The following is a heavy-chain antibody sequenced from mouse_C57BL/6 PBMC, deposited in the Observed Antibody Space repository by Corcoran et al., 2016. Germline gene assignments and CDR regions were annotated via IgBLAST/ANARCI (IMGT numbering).Heavy chain of an antibody. CDR1: GYAFSSYW. CDR2: IYPGDGDT. CDR3: ARFLVVAKGGFAY. Sequence: QVQLQQSGAELVKPGASVKISCKASGYAFSSYWMNWVKQRHGKGLEWIGQIYPGDGDTNYNGKFKGKATLTADKSSSTAYMQLSSLTSEDSAVYFCARFLVVAKGGFAYWGQGTLVTVSA. J-gene: IGHJ3*01. D-gene: IGHD1-1*01. V-gene: IGHV1-80*01.